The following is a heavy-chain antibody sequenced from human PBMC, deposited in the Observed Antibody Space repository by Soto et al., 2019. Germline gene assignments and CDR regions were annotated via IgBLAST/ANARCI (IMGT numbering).Heavy chain of an antibody. CDR1: GGTFSSYA. V-gene: IGHV1-69*13. Sequence: GASVKVSCKSSGGTFSSYAISWVRQAPGQGLEWMGGIIPIFGTANYAQKFQGRVTITADESTSTAYMELSSLRSEDTAVYYCAGPRRYSSSWYYFDYWGQGTLVTVSS. CDR3: AGPRRYSSSWYYFDY. J-gene: IGHJ4*02. D-gene: IGHD6-13*01. CDR2: IIPIFGTA.